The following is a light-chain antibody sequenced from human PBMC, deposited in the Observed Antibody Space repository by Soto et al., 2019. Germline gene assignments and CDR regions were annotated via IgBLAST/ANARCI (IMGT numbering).Light chain of an antibody. CDR1: QTISSW. J-gene: IGKJ1*01. Sequence: DIQMTQSPSTLSGSVGDRVTITCRASQTISSWLAWYQQKPGKAPKPLIYKASTLKSGVPSRFSGSGSGTELTLTISGVQPDDFATCSSQRYDSDSGAFGQGTKVEL. CDR2: KAS. CDR3: QRYDSDSGA. V-gene: IGKV1-5*03.